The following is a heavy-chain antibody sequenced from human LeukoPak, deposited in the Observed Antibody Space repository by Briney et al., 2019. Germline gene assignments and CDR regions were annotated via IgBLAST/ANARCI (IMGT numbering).Heavy chain of an antibody. V-gene: IGHV4-38-2*01. J-gene: IGHJ4*02. Sequence: SETLSLTCAVSGYSFSSGYYWGWIRQPPGKGLEWIGSIYHSGSTYYNPSLKSRVTISVDTSKNQFSLKLSSVTAVDTAVYHCAIGPGYGSGWYLYWGQGTLVTLSS. CDR3: AIGPGYGSGWYLY. CDR2: IYHSGST. D-gene: IGHD6-19*01. CDR1: GYSFSSGYY.